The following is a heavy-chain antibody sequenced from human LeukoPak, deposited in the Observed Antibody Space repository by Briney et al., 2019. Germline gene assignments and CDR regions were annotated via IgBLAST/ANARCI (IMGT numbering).Heavy chain of an antibody. V-gene: IGHV3-33*01. CDR1: GFTFSNYG. CDR2: IWDDGSNE. CDR3: ARDHSGTQDY. D-gene: IGHD1-1*01. J-gene: IGHJ4*02. Sequence: TGRSLRLSCAASGFTFSNYGMHWVRQAPGKGLEWVAVIWDDGSNEYYADSVKGRFTIFRDNRRNTLYLQMNSLRAEDTAVYSCARDHSGTQDYWGQGTLVTVSS.